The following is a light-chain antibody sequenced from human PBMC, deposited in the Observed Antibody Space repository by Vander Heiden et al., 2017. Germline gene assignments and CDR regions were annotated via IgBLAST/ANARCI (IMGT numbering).Light chain of an antibody. V-gene: IGKV4-1*01. CDR2: WAP. Sequence: DIVMTQSPESLAVSLGERATINCKSSQSVLYSSNNKNNLAWYQQKPGQPPTLLIYWAPTRESGVPDRFSGTGFGTDFTLTISSLQAEDVAVYYCQQYYSSPPTFGQGTRLETK. CDR3: QQYYSSPPT. CDR1: QSVLYSSNNKNN. J-gene: IGKJ5*01.